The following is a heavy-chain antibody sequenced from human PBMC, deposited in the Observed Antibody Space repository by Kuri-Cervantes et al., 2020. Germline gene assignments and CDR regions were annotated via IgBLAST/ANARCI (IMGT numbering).Heavy chain of an antibody. CDR1: GFTFSDYY. V-gene: IGHV3-11*01. CDR2: ISSSGSTI. CDR3: ARDRDDFWSGYSPSFDY. D-gene: IGHD3-3*01. Sequence: GESLKISCAASGFTFSDYYKSWIRQAPGKGLEWVSYISSSGSTIYYADSVKGRFTISRDNAKNSLYLQMNSLRAEDTAVYYCARDRDDFWSGYSPSFDYWGQGTLVTVSS. J-gene: IGHJ4*02.